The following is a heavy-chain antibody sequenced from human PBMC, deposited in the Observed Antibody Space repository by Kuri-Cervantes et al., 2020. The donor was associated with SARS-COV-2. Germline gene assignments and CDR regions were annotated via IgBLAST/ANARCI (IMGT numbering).Heavy chain of an antibody. CDR3: AKGLGGYVGY. J-gene: IGHJ4*02. Sequence: GGSLRLSCAASGFTFSSYGMHWVRQAPGKGLEWVAVISYDGSNKYYADSVKGRFTISRDNSKNTLYLQMNSLRAEDTAVYYCAKGLGGYVGYWGQGTLVTVSS. D-gene: IGHD3-22*01. V-gene: IGHV3-30*18. CDR2: ISYDGSNK. CDR1: GFTFSSYG.